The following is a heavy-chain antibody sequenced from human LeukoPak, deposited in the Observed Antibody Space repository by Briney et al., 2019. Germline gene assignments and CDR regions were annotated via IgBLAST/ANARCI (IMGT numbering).Heavy chain of an antibody. D-gene: IGHD6-13*01. CDR3: ARHGGGNSWPFQH. CDR2: IHCCGSDT. Sequence: GESLKISCKASGYDFSVNWIGWVRQMPGKGLEWMGVIHCCGSDTRYSPSFQGQVTISVDRSINTAYLQWSSLKAPDTAIYYCARHGGGNSWPFQHWGQGTLVTVSS. J-gene: IGHJ1*01. V-gene: IGHV5-51*01. CDR1: GYDFSVNW.